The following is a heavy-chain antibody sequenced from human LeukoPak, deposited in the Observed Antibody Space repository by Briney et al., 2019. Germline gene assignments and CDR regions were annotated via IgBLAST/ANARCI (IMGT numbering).Heavy chain of an antibody. CDR2: IRYDGSIK. J-gene: IGHJ4*02. Sequence: GGSLRLSCAASEFTFSSYGMHWVRQAPGKGLEWVAFIRYDGSIKYYADSVKGRFTISRDNSQNTLYLQMNSLRAEDTAVYYCARDRVTYYYDSSGTRASFDYWGQGTLVTVSS. D-gene: IGHD3-22*01. V-gene: IGHV3-30*02. CDR1: EFTFSSYG. CDR3: ARDRVTYYYDSSGTRASFDY.